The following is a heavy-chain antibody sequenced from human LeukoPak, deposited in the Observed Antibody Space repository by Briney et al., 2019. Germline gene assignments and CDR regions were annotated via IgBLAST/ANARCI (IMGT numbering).Heavy chain of an antibody. CDR1: GFTFSSYA. CDR3: ATGRWGSQPSEFDL. Sequence: PGGSLRLPCAASGFTFSSYAMSWVRQAPGKGLEWVSGISGSGASTYYADSVKGRFTISRDNSRDTLYLQMNILRAEDTAVYYCATGRWGSQPSEFDLWGRGTLVIVSS. J-gene: IGHJ2*01. CDR2: ISGSGAST. D-gene: IGHD7-27*01. V-gene: IGHV3-23*01.